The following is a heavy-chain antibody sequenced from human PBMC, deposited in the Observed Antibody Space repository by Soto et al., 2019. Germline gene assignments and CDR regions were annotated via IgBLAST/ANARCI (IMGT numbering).Heavy chain of an antibody. V-gene: IGHV3-30-3*01. CDR2: ISYDGSNK. J-gene: IGHJ4*02. CDR3: ARTRIVLIDY. D-gene: IGHD3-22*01. Sequence: GGSLRVSCAASGFTFSSYAMHWFRQAPGKGLEWVAVISYDGSNKYYADSVKGRFTISRDNSKNTLYLQMNSLRAEDTAVYYCARTRIVLIDYWGQGTLVTVSS. CDR1: GFTFSSYA.